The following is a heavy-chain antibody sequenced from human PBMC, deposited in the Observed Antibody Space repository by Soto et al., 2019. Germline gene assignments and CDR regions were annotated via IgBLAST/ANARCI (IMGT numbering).Heavy chain of an antibody. CDR1: GGSISSSSYY. V-gene: IGHV4-39*01. CDR2: IYYSGST. D-gene: IGHD2-2*03. J-gene: IGHJ6*02. CDR3: ARWMRGFYYGMDV. Sequence: PSETLSLTCTVSGGSISSSSYYWGWIRQPPGKGLEWIGSIYYSGSTYYNPSLKSRVTISVDTSKNQFSLKLSSVTAADTAVYYCARWMRGFYYGMDVWGQGTTVTVSS.